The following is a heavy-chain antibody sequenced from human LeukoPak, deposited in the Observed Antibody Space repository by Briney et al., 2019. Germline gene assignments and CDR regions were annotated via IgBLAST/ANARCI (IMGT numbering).Heavy chain of an antibody. J-gene: IGHJ2*01. CDR3: ARDPDGDYGYFDL. CDR1: GDSINNGAYY. D-gene: IGHD4-17*01. CDR2: IYSSAYT. V-gene: IGHV4-61*02. Sequence: SQTLSLTCSVSGDSINNGAYYWTWIRQPTGKGLEWIGRIYSSAYTNYNPSLKSRVAISVDTSKNHFSLKLTSVTAADTAVYYCARDPDGDYGYFDLWGRGTLVTVSS.